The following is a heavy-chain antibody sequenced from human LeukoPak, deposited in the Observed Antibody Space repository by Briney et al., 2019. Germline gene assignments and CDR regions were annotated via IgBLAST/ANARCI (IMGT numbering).Heavy chain of an antibody. Sequence: SETLSLTCTVSGGSISSGGYYWSWIRQHPGKGLEWIGYIHYSGSTYYNPSLKSRVTISVDTSKNQFSLKLSSVTAADTAVYYCAREWRPGPFDYWGQGTLVTVSS. D-gene: IGHD3-10*01. J-gene: IGHJ4*02. CDR2: IHYSGST. V-gene: IGHV4-31*03. CDR3: AREWRPGPFDY. CDR1: GGSISSGGYY.